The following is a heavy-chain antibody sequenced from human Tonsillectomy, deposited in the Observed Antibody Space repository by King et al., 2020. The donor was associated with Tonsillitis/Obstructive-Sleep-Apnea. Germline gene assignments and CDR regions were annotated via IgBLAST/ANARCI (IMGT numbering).Heavy chain of an antibody. D-gene: IGHD2-21*02. CDR3: AHLTLLYDPNTFDI. CDR1: GFSLSTSGVG. CDR2: IYWDDDK. Sequence: TLQESGPTLVKPPQTLTLTCTFSGFSLSTSGVGVGWIRQPPGKALEWLALIYWDDDKRYSPSLKSNLTITKDTSKNQVVLTMTNMDPVDTATYYCAHLTLLYDPNTFDIWGQGTMVTVSS. J-gene: IGHJ3*02. V-gene: IGHV2-5*02.